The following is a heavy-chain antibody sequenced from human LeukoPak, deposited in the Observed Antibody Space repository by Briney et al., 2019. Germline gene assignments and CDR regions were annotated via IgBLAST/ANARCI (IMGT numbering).Heavy chain of an antibody. Sequence: ASVKVSCKASGYIFTSYPIHWVRQAPGQRLEWMGWINTGNGNTKYPQKFGGRVTVTRDTSATAAYMELSSLRSEGTAVYYCARDRAMADYWGQGTLVTVSS. V-gene: IGHV1-3*04. J-gene: IGHJ4*02. CDR3: ARDRAMADY. D-gene: IGHD5-18*01. CDR1: GYIFTSYP. CDR2: INTGNGNT.